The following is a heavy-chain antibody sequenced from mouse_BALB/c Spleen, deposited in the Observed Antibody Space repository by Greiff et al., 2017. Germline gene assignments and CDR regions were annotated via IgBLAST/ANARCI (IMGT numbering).Heavy chain of an antibody. CDR1: GFTFSSYT. V-gene: IGHV5-6-4*01. CDR3: TRDTVVGAMDY. Sequence: EVHLVESGGGLVKPGGSLKLSCAASGFTFSSYTMSWVRQTPEKRLEWVATISSGGSYTYYPDSVKGRFTISRDNAKNTLYLQMSSLKSEDTAMYYCTRDTVVGAMDYWGQGTSGTVSS. D-gene: IGHD1-1*01. J-gene: IGHJ4*01. CDR2: ISSGGSYT.